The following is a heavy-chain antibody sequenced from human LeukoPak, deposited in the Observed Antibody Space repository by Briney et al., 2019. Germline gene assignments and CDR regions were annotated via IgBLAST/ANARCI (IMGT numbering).Heavy chain of an antibody. J-gene: IGHJ5*02. CDR3: ARGGYYGSGNDFRFDP. D-gene: IGHD3-10*01. CDR1: GGSISSSIYY. V-gene: IGHV4-61*01. Sequence: SETLSLTCTVSGGSISSSIYYWSWIRQPPGKGLECIGYIHYTGSTNYNPSLKSRVTISVDTSKNQFSLKLNSVTAADTAIYYCARGGYYGSGNDFRFDPWGQGTLVTVSS. CDR2: IHYTGST.